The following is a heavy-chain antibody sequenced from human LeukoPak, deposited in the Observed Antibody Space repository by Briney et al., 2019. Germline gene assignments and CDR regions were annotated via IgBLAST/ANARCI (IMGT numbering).Heavy chain of an antibody. CDR2: IYHSGTT. CDR3: ARLRYYDSSGYTFDN. D-gene: IGHD3-22*01. CDR1: GGSISSGGYS. J-gene: IGHJ4*01. Sequence: SETLSLTCAVSGGSISSGGYSWSWIRQPPGKGLEWIGYIYHSGTTYYSPSLKSRVTISVDTSQNQFSLKLSSVTAADTAVYYCARLRYYDSSGYTFDNWGHGTLVTVSS. V-gene: IGHV4-30-2*05.